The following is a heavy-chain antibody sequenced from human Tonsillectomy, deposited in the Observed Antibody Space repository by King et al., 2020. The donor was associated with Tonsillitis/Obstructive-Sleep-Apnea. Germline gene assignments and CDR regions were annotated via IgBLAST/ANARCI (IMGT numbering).Heavy chain of an antibody. CDR3: ARGPTQLGYCGSASCYDTWFDP. D-gene: IGHD2-2*01. CDR1: GGSFSGHY. V-gene: IGHV4-34*01. CDR2: INHSGST. J-gene: IGHJ5*02. Sequence: VQLQQWGAGLLKPSETLSLTRAVYGGSFSGHYWSWIRQPPGKGLEWIGEINHSGSTNYNPSLKSRLTISEDTSNNQFSLKRSSVTAADTAVYYCARGPTQLGYCGSASCYDTWFDPWGQGILVTVSS.